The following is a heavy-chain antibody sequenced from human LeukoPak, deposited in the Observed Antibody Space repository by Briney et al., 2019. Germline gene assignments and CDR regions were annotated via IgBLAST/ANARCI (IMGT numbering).Heavy chain of an antibody. CDR2: IYYSGST. Sequence: SSETLSLTCTVPGGSISSGGYYWSWIRQPPGKGLGWIVYIYYSGSTNYNPSLKSRVTISVDTSKNQFSLKLSSVTAADTAVYYCARGGDYYDSSGSWFDPWGQGTLVTVSS. D-gene: IGHD3-22*01. V-gene: IGHV4-61*08. CDR3: ARGGDYYDSSGSWFDP. J-gene: IGHJ5*02. CDR1: GGSISSGGYY.